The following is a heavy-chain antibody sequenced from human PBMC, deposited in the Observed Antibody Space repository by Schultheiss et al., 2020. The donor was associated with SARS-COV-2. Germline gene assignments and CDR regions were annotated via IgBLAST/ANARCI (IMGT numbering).Heavy chain of an antibody. Sequence: SETLSLTCTVSGGSVSSGSYYWSWIRQPPGKGLEWMGYIYYSGSTNYNPSLKSRVTISVDTSKNQFSLKLSSVTAADTAVYYCARARYSSGPDYWGQGTLVTVSS. J-gene: IGHJ4*02. CDR1: GGSVSSGSYY. CDR3: ARARYSSGPDY. V-gene: IGHV4-61*01. D-gene: IGHD6-19*01. CDR2: IYYSGST.